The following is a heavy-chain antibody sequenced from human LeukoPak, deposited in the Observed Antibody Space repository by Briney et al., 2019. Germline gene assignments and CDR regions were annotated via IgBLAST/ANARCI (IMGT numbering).Heavy chain of an antibody. J-gene: IGHJ4*02. CDR1: GFTFSSYW. CDR3: TTDGVGVEGATYDN. Sequence: GGSLRLSCAASGFTFSSYWMHWVRQAPGKGLVWVSRINSDGSSTSYADSVKGRFTISRDNAKNTLYLQMNSLKTEDTAVYYCTTDGVGVEGATYDNWGQGTLVTVSS. V-gene: IGHV3-74*01. D-gene: IGHD1-26*01. CDR2: INSDGSST.